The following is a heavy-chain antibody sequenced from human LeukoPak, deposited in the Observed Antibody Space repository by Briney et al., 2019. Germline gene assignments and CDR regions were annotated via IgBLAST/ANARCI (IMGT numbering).Heavy chain of an antibody. Sequence: SETLSLTCAVSGYSISSGYYWGWIRQPPGKGLEWIGSIYHSGSTYYNPSLKRRVTISVDTSKNQFSLKLSSVTAADTAVYYCARETTYGSGSFDNDAFDIWGQGTMVTVSS. CDR3: ARETTYGSGSFDNDAFDI. CDR2: IYHSGST. CDR1: GYSISSGYY. J-gene: IGHJ3*02. V-gene: IGHV4-38-2*02. D-gene: IGHD3-10*01.